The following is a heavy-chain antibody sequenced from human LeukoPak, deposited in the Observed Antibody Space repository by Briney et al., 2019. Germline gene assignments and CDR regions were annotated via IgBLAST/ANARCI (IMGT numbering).Heavy chain of an antibody. V-gene: IGHV4-59*01. CDR2: IYYSGST. J-gene: IGHJ4*02. Sequence: SETLSLTCTVSGGSISSYSWRWIRQPPGKGLEWIGYIYYSGSTNYNPSLKSRVTISVDTSKNQFSLKRSSVTAADTAVYYCARVLPYDDCWIGYPNYYFDYWGQGTLVTVSS. CDR1: GGSISSYS. CDR3: ARVLPYDDCWIGYPNYYFDY. D-gene: IGHD3-3*01.